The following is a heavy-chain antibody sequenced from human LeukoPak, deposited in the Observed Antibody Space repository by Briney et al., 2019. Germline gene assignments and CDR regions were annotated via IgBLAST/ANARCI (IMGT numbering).Heavy chain of an antibody. J-gene: IGHJ6*03. Sequence: SETLSLTCAVYGGSFSGYYWSWIRQPPGKGLEWIGEINHSGSTNYNPSLKSRVTISVDTSKNQFSLKLSSVTAADTAVYYCARGWAGSSWFRYYYYYMDVWGKGTTVTVSS. CDR2: INHSGST. V-gene: IGHV4-34*01. D-gene: IGHD6-13*01. CDR1: GGSFSGYY. CDR3: ARGWAGSSWFRYYYYYMDV.